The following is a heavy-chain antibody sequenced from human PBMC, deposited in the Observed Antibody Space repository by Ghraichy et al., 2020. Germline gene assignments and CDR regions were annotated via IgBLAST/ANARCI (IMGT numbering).Heavy chain of an antibody. CDR2: IKHDGSDM. Sequence: GSLRLSCAGSGFTFSNYWMSWVRQAPGKGLEWVANIKHDGSDMSYVDSVKGRFTISRDNAKNSLFLQMYSLRGEDTAVYFCARTMESRERHRPADHWGQGTLVTVAS. J-gene: IGHJ4*02. CDR3: ARTMESRERHRPADH. V-gene: IGHV3-7*01. D-gene: IGHD4/OR15-4a*01. CDR1: GFTFSNYW.